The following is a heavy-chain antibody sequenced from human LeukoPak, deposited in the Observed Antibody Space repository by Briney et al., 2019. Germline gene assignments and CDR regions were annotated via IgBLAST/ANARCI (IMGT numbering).Heavy chain of an antibody. CDR2: IFGSGGSP. V-gene: IGHV3-23*01. Sequence: TGGSLRLSCGASGFTFGSFAMYWVRQAPGKGLDWIAGIFGSGGSPHYADSVKGRFTISRDNSKNTVYLQINSLRAEDTAVYYCGKTTAGYSSGQKPAWPVDYWGQGTLVTVSS. D-gene: IGHD5-18*01. CDR3: GKTTAGYSSGQKPAWPVDY. CDR1: GFTFGSFA. J-gene: IGHJ4*02.